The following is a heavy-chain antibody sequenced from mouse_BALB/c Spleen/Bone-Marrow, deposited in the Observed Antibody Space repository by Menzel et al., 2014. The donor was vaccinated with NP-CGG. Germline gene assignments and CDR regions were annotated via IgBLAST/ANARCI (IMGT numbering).Heavy chain of an antibody. D-gene: IGHD4-1*01. J-gene: IGHJ3*01. CDR3: ARSAPWDGFAY. CDR1: GYTFTSYW. CDR2: INPSTGYT. Sequence: VHLVESGAELAKPGASVKMSCKASGYTFTSYWMHWVKQRPGQGLQWIGYINPSTGYTEYNQKSKDKATLTADKSSSTAYMQLSSLTSEDSAVYCCARSAPWDGFAYWGQGTLVTVSA. V-gene: IGHV1-7*01.